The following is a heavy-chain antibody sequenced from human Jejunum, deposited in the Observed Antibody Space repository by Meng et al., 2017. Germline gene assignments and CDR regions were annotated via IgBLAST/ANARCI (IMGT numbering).Heavy chain of an antibody. CDR3: VRNGGSGDY. CDR2: INPDGRYE. Sequence: GESLKISCAASGFTLSGYWMNWIRQAPGKGLEWVANINPDGRYELYVDSVKARFTISRDNVKNSLDLQMNSLRVEDTAMYYCVRNGGSGDYWGQGTLVTVSS. J-gene: IGHJ4*02. CDR1: GFTLSGYW. V-gene: IGHV3-7*01. D-gene: IGHD3-10*01.